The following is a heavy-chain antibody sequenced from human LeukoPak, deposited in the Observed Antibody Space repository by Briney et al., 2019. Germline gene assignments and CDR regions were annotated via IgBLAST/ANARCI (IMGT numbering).Heavy chain of an antibody. Sequence: GGSLRLSCAASGFTFSNAWMSWVRQAPGKGLEWVSAISGSGGSAYYADSLKGRFTISRDNSKNTLYLQMNSLRAEDTAVYYCAHPTEYSSSWYGNWFDPWGQGTLVTVSS. D-gene: IGHD6-13*01. CDR3: AHPTEYSSSWYGNWFDP. V-gene: IGHV3-23*01. CDR1: GFTFSNAW. CDR2: ISGSGGSA. J-gene: IGHJ5*02.